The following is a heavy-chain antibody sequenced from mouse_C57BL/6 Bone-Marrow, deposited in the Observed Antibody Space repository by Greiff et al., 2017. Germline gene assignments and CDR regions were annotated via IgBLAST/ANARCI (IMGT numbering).Heavy chain of an antibody. CDR1: GYTFTSYG. CDR2: IYPRSGNT. V-gene: IGHV1-81*01. CDR3: ARPLYYFDD. J-gene: IGHJ2*01. Sequence: VQLQQSGAELARPGASVKLSCKASGYTFTSYGISWVKQRTGQGLEWIGEIYPRSGNTYYNEKFKGKATLTADKSSSTAYMALRSLTSEDSAVYFCARPLYYFDDWGQGTTRTVSS.